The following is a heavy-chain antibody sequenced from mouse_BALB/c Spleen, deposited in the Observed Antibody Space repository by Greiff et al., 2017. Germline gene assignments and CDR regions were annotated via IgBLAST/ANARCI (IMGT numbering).Heavy chain of an antibody. Sequence: VKLMESGAELVRPGVSVKISCKGSGYTFTDYAMHWVKQSHAKSLEWIGVISTYYGDASYNQKFKGKATMTVDKSSSTAYMELARLTSEDSAIYYCARGYGNYPLYLYFDVWGAGTTVTVSS. CDR1: GYTFTDYA. CDR2: ISTYYGDA. V-gene: IGHV1S137*01. J-gene: IGHJ1*01. D-gene: IGHD2-10*02. CDR3: ARGYGNYPLYLYFDV.